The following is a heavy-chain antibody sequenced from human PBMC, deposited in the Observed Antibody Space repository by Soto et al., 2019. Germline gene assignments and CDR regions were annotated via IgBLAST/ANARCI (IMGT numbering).Heavy chain of an antibody. Sequence: PGGSLRLSCAASGFTFSSYDMHWVRQATGKGLEWVSAIGTAGDTYYPGSVKGRFTISRENAKNSLYLKMNSLRAEDTAVYYCARDFTYVAAAGRDYYYGMDVWGQGTTVTVSS. CDR3: ARDFTYVAAAGRDYYYGMDV. D-gene: IGHD6-13*01. CDR1: GFTFSSYD. J-gene: IGHJ6*02. CDR2: IGTAGDT. V-gene: IGHV3-13*01.